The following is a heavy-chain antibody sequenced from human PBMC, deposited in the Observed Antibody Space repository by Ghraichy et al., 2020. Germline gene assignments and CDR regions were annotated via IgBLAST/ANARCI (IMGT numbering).Heavy chain of an antibody. CDR1: GGSFSGYY. V-gene: IGHV4-34*01. Sequence: SETLSLTCAVYGGSFSGYYWNWIRQPPGKGLEWIGEINHSGSTTYNPSLKSRVTISVDTSENQFSLKLSSVTAADTAVYFCASGSRLHCSSTFCRLIAARRGGFFDYWGQGTLVTVSS. CDR3: ASGSRLHCSSTFCRLIAARRGGFFDY. CDR2: INHSGST. D-gene: IGHD6-6*01. J-gene: IGHJ4*02.